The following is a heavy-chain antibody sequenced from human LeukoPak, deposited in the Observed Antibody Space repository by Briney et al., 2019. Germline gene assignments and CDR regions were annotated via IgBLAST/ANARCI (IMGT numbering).Heavy chain of an antibody. CDR3: ARDLEGLERYFDH. V-gene: IGHV1-2*02. D-gene: IGHD1-1*01. Sequence: ASVKVSCKASGYTFTGYYMHWVRQAPGQGLEWMGWVNPDSGGTKYAQKFQGRVTMTRDTSINTAFLEVSGLRSDDTAVYFCARDLEGLERYFDHWGQGTLVTVSS. CDR1: GYTFTGYY. J-gene: IGHJ4*02. CDR2: VNPDSGGT.